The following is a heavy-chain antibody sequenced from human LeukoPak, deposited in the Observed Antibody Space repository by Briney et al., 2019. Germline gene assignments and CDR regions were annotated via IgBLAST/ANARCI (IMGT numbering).Heavy chain of an antibody. V-gene: IGHV3-23*01. CDR1: GFTFSSYA. J-gene: IGHJ4*02. D-gene: IGHD2-2*01. Sequence: GGSLRLSCAASGFTFSSYAMTWVRQAPGKGLQWVSAITRSGDSTYYAISVKGRFTISRDNSKNTLHLQMNSLRAEDTAVYYCAKLMPPVDCSRTSCYGFDYWGQGTLVTVSS. CDR3: AKLMPPVDCSRTSCYGFDY. CDR2: ITRSGDST.